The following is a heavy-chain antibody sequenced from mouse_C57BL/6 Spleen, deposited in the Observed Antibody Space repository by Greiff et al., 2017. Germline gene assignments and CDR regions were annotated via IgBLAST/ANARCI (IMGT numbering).Heavy chain of an antibody. V-gene: IGHV1-22*01. CDR2: INPNNGGT. Sequence: EVQLQQSGPELVKPGASVKMSCKASGYTFTDYNMHWVKQSHGKSLEWIGYINPNNGGTSYNQKFKGKATLTVNKSSSTAYMELRSLTSEDSAVYYCAREVYYGYDWYFDVWGTGTTVTVSS. CDR1: GYTFTDYN. CDR3: AREVYYGYDWYFDV. D-gene: IGHD2-2*01. J-gene: IGHJ1*03.